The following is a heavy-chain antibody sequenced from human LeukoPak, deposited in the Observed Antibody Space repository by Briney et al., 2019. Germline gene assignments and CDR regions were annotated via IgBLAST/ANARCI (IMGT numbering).Heavy chain of an antibody. Sequence: SETLSLTCTVSGGSISSYYWSWIRQPPGKGLEWNGYIYYSGSTNYNPSLKSRVTISVDTSKNQFSLKLSSVTAADTAVYYCARGTGTTSDPWIYWGQGTLVTVSS. D-gene: IGHD1-7*01. CDR2: IYYSGST. J-gene: IGHJ4*02. CDR1: GGSISSYY. CDR3: ARGTGTTSDPWIY. V-gene: IGHV4-59*08.